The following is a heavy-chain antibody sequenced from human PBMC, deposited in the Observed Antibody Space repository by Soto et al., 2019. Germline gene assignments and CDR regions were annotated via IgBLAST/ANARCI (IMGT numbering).Heavy chain of an antibody. Sequence: ASVKVSCKASGGTFSSYAISWVRQAPGQGLEWMGGIIPIFGTANYAQKFQGRVTITADKSTSTAYMELSSLRSEDTAVYYCASGGPGYGSGWGSPGGDGMDVWGQGTTVTVSS. D-gene: IGHD6-19*01. V-gene: IGHV1-69*06. J-gene: IGHJ6*02. CDR3: ASGGPGYGSGWGSPGGDGMDV. CDR2: IIPIFGTA. CDR1: GGTFSSYA.